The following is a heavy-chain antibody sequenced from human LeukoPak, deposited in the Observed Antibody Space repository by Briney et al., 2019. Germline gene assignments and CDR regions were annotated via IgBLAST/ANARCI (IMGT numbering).Heavy chain of an antibody. V-gene: IGHV4-39*07. D-gene: IGHD3-22*01. CDR3: ARGGNYYYDSSGYYGY. J-gene: IGHJ4*02. Sequence: SETLSLTCTVSGGSNSSSSYYWGWIHQPPGKGLEWIGSIYYSGSTYYNPSLKSRVTISVDTSKNQFSLKLSSVTAADTAVYYCARGGNYYYDSSGYYGYWGQGTLVTVSS. CDR2: IYYSGST. CDR1: GGSNSSSSYY.